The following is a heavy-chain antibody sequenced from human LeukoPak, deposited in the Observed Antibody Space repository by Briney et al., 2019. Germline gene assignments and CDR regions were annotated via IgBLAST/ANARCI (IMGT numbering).Heavy chain of an antibody. J-gene: IGHJ5*02. D-gene: IGHD5-18*01. CDR2: INPNSGGT. V-gene: IGHV1-2*02. CDR1: GYSFTGYY. Sequence: ASVKVSCKASGYSFTGYYMHWVRQAPGQGLEWTGWINPNSGGTNYAQKFQGRVTMTSDTSISTAYMELSRLRSDDTAVYYCARDIGSGYSYGLYNWFDPWGQGTLVTVSS. CDR3: ARDIGSGYSYGLYNWFDP.